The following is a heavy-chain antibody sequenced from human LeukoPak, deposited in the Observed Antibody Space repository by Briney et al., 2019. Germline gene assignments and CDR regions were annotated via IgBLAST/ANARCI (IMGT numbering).Heavy chain of an antibody. Sequence: GGSLRLSCAASGFTFSSYAMHWVRQAPGKGLEWVAVISYDGSNKYYADSVKGRFTISRDNSKNTLYLQMNSLRAEDTAVYYWARDRGGGGFDYWGQGTLVTVSS. CDR1: GFTFSSYA. CDR2: ISYDGSNK. CDR3: ARDRGGGGFDY. J-gene: IGHJ4*02. V-gene: IGHV3-30*11. D-gene: IGHD3-10*01.